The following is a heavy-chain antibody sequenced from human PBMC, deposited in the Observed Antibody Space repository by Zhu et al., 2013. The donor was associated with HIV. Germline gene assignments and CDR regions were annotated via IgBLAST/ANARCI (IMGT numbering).Heavy chain of an antibody. J-gene: IGHJ4*02. CDR2: INPNSGGT. CDR3: ASVTKVTHLQWLVPLDY. CDR1: GYTFTGYY. Sequence: QVQLVQSGAEVKKPGASVKVSCKASGYTFTGYYMHWVRQAPGQGLEWMGWINPNSGGTNYAQKFQGRVTMTRDTSISTAYMELSRLRSDDTAVYYCASVTKVTHLQWLVPLDYWGQGTLVTVSS. D-gene: IGHD6-19*01. V-gene: IGHV1-2*02.